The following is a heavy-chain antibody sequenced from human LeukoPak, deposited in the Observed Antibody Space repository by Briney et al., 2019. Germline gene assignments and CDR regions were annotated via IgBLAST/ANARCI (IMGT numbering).Heavy chain of an antibody. CDR2: ISSSGSTI. J-gene: IGHJ4*02. V-gene: IGHV3-11*01. CDR1: GFTFRNYD. CDR3: ATGVHGITAAGDYYFDY. D-gene: IGHD6-13*01. Sequence: PGGSLRLSCIPSGFTFRNYDMHWVRQAPGKGLEWVSYISSSGSTIYYADSVKGRFTISRDNAKNSLYLQMNSLRAEDTAVYYCATGVHGITAAGDYYFDYWGQGTLVTVSS.